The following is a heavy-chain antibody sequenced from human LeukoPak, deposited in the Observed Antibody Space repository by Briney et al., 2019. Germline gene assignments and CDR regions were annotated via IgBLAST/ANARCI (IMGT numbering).Heavy chain of an antibody. D-gene: IGHD6-19*01. CDR2: INTNTGNP. CDR3: VRAEQSGICYGMDV. J-gene: IGHJ6*02. CDR1: GYTFTSYA. Sequence: ASVKVSCKASGYTFTSYAMNWVRQAPGQGVEWMGWINTNTGNPTYAQGFTGRFVFSLDTSVSTAYLQISSLKAEDTAVYYCVRAEQSGICYGMDVWGQGTTVTVSS. V-gene: IGHV7-4-1*02.